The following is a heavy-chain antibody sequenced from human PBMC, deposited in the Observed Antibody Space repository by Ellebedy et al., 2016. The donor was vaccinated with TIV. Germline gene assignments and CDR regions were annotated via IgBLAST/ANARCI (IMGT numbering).Heavy chain of an antibody. J-gene: IGHJ6*02. Sequence: GESLKISXAASGFTVSSNYMSWVRQAPGKGLEWVSVIYSGGSTYYADSVKGRFTISRENAKNSLYLQMNSLRAGDTAVYYCAREVAVYGMDVWGQGTTVTVSS. D-gene: IGHD6-19*01. V-gene: IGHV3-53*01. CDR2: IYSGGST. CDR1: GFTVSSNY. CDR3: AREVAVYGMDV.